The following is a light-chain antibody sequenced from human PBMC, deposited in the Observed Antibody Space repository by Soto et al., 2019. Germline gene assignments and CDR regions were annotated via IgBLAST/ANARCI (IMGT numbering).Light chain of an antibody. Sequence: QSALTQPASVSGSPGQSITISCTGTNSDVGGYNYVSWYQQHPGKAPKLLIYDVSNRPSGASNRFSASKSGNTASLTISGLQAEDEADYYCSSHTSSSTRVVFGGGTKLTVL. CDR2: DVS. CDR1: NSDVGGYNY. CDR3: SSHTSSSTRVV. J-gene: IGLJ2*01. V-gene: IGLV2-14*01.